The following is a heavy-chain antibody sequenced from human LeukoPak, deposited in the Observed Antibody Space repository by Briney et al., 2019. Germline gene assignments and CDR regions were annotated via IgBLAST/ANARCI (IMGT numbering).Heavy chain of an antibody. CDR2: ISQSGST. CDR1: GGSFSFYY. D-gene: IGHD2-8*01. V-gene: IGHV4-34*01. Sequence: SETLSLTCGVSGGSFSFYYWSWIRQPPGKGLEWIGEISQSGSTNYNPSLKSRVNISLDTSKNQFSLKLSSVTAADTAVYYCARGGCTNGVCYRSWFDPWGQGTLVTVSS. J-gene: IGHJ5*02. CDR3: ARGGCTNGVCYRSWFDP.